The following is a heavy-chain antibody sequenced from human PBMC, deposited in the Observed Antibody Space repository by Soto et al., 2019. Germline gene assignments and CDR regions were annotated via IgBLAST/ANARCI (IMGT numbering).Heavy chain of an antibody. CDR1: GYTFTSYY. D-gene: IGHD6-19*01. CDR3: ARVSRGSGALYYMDV. Sequence: GASVKVSCKASGYTFTSYYMHWVRQAPGQGLEWMGIINPSGGSTSYAQKFQGRVTMTRDTSTSTVYMELSSLRSEDTAVYYCARVSRGSGALYYMDVCGKGTTVTVSS. V-gene: IGHV1-46*03. CDR2: INPSGGST. J-gene: IGHJ6*03.